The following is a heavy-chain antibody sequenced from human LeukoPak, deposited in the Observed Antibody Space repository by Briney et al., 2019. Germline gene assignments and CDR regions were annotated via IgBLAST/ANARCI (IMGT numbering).Heavy chain of an antibody. CDR1: GGSISSGSYY. Sequence: PSETLSLTCTVSGGSISSGSYYWSWIRQPAGKGLEWIGRIYTSGSTNYNPSLKSRVTISVDTSKNQFSLKLSSVTAADTAVYYCAREFYISWFDPWGQGNLVTVSS. D-gene: IGHD2/OR15-2a*01. CDR3: AREFYISWFDP. V-gene: IGHV4-61*02. J-gene: IGHJ5*02. CDR2: IYTSGST.